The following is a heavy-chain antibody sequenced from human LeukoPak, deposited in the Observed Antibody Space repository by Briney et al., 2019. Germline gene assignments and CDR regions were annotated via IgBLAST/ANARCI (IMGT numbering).Heavy chain of an antibody. CDR3: ARRPRVFYYGSGRRGYYFDY. CDR2: INHSGST. D-gene: IGHD3-10*01. J-gene: IGHJ4*02. CDR1: GYSISSGYY. Sequence: SETLSLTCTVSGYSISSGYYWGWIRQPPGKGLEWIGEINHSGSTNYNSSLKSRVTISVDTSKNQFSLKLSSVTAADTAVYYCARRPRVFYYGSGRRGYYFDYWGQGTLVTVSS. V-gene: IGHV4-38-2*02.